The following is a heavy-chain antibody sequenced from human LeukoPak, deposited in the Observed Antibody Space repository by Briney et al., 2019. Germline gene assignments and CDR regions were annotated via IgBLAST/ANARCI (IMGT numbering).Heavy chain of an antibody. V-gene: IGHV3-48*01. J-gene: IGHJ4*02. CDR1: GFTFSSYS. CDR3: ARRATTERGHSYGLDF. D-gene: IGHD5-18*01. Sequence: GGSLRLSCAASGFTFSSYSMNWVRQAPGKGLEWVSYISSSSSTMYYADSVKGRFTISRDNAKNSLYLQMNSLRAEDTAMYYCARRATTERGHSYGLDFWGQGTLVTVSS. CDR2: ISSSSSTM.